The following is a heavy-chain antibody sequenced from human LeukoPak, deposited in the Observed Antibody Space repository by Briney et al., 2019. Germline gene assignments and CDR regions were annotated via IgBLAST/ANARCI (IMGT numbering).Heavy chain of an antibody. J-gene: IGHJ1*01. CDR2: INPKSGDT. V-gene: IGHV1-2*02. CDR1: GYTFTDYH. CDR3: ARGSRDESVQH. Sequence: ASVKVSCKASGYTFTDYHMHWVRQAPGQGLEWMGWINPKSGDTNYAQKFQGRVTVSRDTSITTAFMEVRRLRSDDTALYYCARGSRDESVQHWGQGTLVTVPS.